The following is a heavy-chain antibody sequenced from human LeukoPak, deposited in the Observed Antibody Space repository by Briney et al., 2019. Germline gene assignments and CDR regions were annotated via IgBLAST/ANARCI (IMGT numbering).Heavy chain of an antibody. V-gene: IGHV3-7*01. D-gene: IGHD2-2*01. Sequence: GGSLRLSCAASGFTFSSYWMSWVRQAPGKGLEWVANIKEDGGEKYSVDSVKGRFTISRDNAMNSLYLEMNSLRAEGTALYYCARATHTSFWFDPWGQGTLVTVSS. J-gene: IGHJ5*02. CDR1: GFTFSSYW. CDR2: IKEDGGEK. CDR3: ARATHTSFWFDP.